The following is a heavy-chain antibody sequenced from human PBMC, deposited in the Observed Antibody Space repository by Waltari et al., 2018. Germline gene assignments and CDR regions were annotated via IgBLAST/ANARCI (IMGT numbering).Heavy chain of an antibody. CDR2: SDYSGGT. D-gene: IGHD2-21*01. CDR3: ASVEVVVIVS. V-gene: IGHV4-39*07. Sequence: QLQLQESGPGLVKPSETLSLTCTVSGGSISSSSYYWGWIRQPPGKGLEWIGRSDYSGGTDYNPSLKSRVTISVDTSKNQFSLKLSSVTAAATAVYYCASVEVVVIVSWGQGTLVTVSS. J-gene: IGHJ1*01. CDR1: GGSISSSSYY.